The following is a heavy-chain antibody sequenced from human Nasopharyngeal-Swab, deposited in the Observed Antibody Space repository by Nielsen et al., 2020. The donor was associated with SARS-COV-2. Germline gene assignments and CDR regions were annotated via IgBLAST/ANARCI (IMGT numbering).Heavy chain of an antibody. V-gene: IGHV3-73*01. CDR2: VRSKGNNYAT. Sequence: LSLTGAASGFTFSDSAIHWVRQASGKGLEWVGRVRSKGNNYATAYSASVKGRFIIFRDDPTNTAYLQMNSLKTEDTAVYYCTRCGGSCYTGKDYWGQGTLVTVSS. CDR1: GFTFSDSA. D-gene: IGHD2-15*01. J-gene: IGHJ4*02. CDR3: TRCGGSCYTGKDY.